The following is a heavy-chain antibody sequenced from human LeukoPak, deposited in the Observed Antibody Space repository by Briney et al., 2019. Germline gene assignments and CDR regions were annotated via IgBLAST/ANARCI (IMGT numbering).Heavy chain of an antibody. CDR1: GYTLTELS. J-gene: IGHJ4*02. V-gene: IGHV1-24*01. D-gene: IGHD3-16*01. Sequence: EASVKVSCKVSGYTLTELSMHWVRQAPGKGLEWMGGFDPEDGETIYAQKFQGRVTMTEDTSTDTAYMELSSLRSEDTAVYYCATRSFGGVILFDYWGQGTLVTVSS. CDR3: ATRSFGGVILFDY. CDR2: FDPEDGET.